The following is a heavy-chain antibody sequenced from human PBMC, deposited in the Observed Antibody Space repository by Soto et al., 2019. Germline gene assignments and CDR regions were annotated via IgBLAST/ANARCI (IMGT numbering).Heavy chain of an antibody. V-gene: IGHV3-21*01. D-gene: IGHD2-21*01. CDR3: AREGVGGDPGYYGMDV. CDR2: ISSSSSYI. Sequence: EVRLVESGGGLVKPGGSLRLSCAASGFTFSSYSMNWARQAPGKGLEWVSSISSSSSYINYADSVKGRFTISRDKAKNSLCLQMNSLRAEDTAVYYCAREGVGGDPGYYGMDVWGQGTTVTGSS. J-gene: IGHJ6*02. CDR1: GFTFSSYS.